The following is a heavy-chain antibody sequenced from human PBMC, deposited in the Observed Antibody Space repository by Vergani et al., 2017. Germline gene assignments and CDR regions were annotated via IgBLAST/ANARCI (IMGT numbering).Heavy chain of an antibody. Sequence: QVQLQQWGAGLLKPSETLSLTCAVYGGSFSGYYWSWIRQPPGKGLEWIGEINHSGSTNYNPSLKSRVTISVDTSKNQFSLKLSSVTAADTAVYYCARVTHDILPGHNWFDPWAQGTLVTVSS. CDR1: GGSFSGYY. J-gene: IGHJ5*02. D-gene: IGHD3-9*01. CDR2: INHSGST. CDR3: ARVTHDILPGHNWFDP. V-gene: IGHV4-34*01.